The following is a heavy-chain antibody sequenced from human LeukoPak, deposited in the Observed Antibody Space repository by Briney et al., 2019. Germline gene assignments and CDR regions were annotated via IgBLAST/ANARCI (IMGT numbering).Heavy chain of an antibody. D-gene: IGHD2-2*01. CDR2: IKQDGSEK. J-gene: IGHJ4*02. CDR3: AKVTPHPSCSSTSCSPQGDDY. V-gene: IGHV3-7*01. Sequence: GGSLRLSCAASGFTFSSYWMSWVRQAPGKGLEWVANIKQDGSEKYYVDSVKGRFTISRDNAKNSLYLQMNSLRAEDTAVYYCAKVTPHPSCSSTSCSPQGDDYWGQGTLVTVSS. CDR1: GFTFSSYW.